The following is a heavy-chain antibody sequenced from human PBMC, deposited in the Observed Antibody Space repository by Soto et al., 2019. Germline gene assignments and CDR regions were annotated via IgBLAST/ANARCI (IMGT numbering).Heavy chain of an antibody. V-gene: IGHV1-8*01. D-gene: IGHD3-22*01. CDR1: GYTFTSYD. CDR3: ARGYYDTSGYYPIDF. J-gene: IGHJ4*02. Sequence: AASVKVSCKASGYTFTSYDVMWVRQATGQGLEWMGWVNPNSGNTDSAQKFQGRVTMTWDTSINTAYMELSSLRSEDTAVYYRARGYYDTSGYYPIDFWGQGTLVTVSS. CDR2: VNPNSGNT.